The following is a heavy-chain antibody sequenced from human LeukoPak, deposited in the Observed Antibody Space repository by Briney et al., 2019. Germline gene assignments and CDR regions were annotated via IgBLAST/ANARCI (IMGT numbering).Heavy chain of an antibody. V-gene: IGHV4-59*08. CDR1: GGSISSYY. CDR2: IYYSGST. D-gene: IGHD6-19*01. J-gene: IGHJ6*02. CDR3: ARSQSTGWYNGGLDV. Sequence: SETLSLTCTVSGGSISSYYWNWVRQPPGKGLEWIAYIYYSGSTSYNPSLKSRVTISVDTSKNQFSLKLSSVTAADTAVYYCARSQSTGWYNGGLDVWGQGTTATVSS.